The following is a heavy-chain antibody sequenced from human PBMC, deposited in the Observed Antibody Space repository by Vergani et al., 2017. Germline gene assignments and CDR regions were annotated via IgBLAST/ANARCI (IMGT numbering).Heavy chain of an antibody. J-gene: IGHJ5*02. CDR1: GYNFTSFD. CDR3: ARGVLDSKYRHNWFGP. Sequence: QEQLVQSGAEVRKPGASVKVSCKASGYNFTSFDINWVRLATGQGLEWMGWMYPKSGNTAYAAKFQGRITMTRDSSTDTAYMEMKSLRSEDTAIYFCARGVLDSKYRHNWFGPWGQGTVVTVSS. CDR2: MYPKSGNT. V-gene: IGHV1-8*01. D-gene: IGHD3/OR15-3a*01.